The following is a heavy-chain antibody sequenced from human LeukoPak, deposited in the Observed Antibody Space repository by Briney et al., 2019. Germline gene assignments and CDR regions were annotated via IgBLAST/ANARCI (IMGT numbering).Heavy chain of an antibody. J-gene: IGHJ5*01. CDR1: GGSISSSSYY. CDR3: ARELEQLYDS. CDR2: IYYSGST. D-gene: IGHD1/OR15-1a*01. Sequence: SETLSLTCTVSGGSISSSSYYWGWIRQPPGKGLEWIGSIYYSGSTYYNPSLKSRVTISVDTSKNQFSLKLSSVTAADTAVYYCARELEQLYDSWGLGTLVTVSS. V-gene: IGHV4-39*02.